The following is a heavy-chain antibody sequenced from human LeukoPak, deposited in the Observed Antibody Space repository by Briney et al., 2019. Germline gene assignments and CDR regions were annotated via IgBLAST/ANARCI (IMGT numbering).Heavy chain of an antibody. V-gene: IGHV3-53*05. CDR3: AKDSRPYSSGSQFDY. CDR1: GFTVSSNY. J-gene: IGHJ4*02. CDR2: IYSGGSN. Sequence: GGSLRLSCAASGFTVSSNYMSWVRQAPGKGLEWVSVIYSGGSNNNADFGKGRFTTPKANAKNYLYLKINSRGAEERALYSCAKDSRPYSSGSQFDYWGQGTLVTVSS. D-gene: IGHD6-19*01.